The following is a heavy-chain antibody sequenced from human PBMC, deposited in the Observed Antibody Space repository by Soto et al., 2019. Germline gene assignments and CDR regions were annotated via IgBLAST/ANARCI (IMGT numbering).Heavy chain of an antibody. V-gene: IGHV1-69*01. CDR2: IIPMFGTA. CDR1: GGTFSTYG. CDR3: GREADRRWLPLLDF. Sequence: QVQLVQSGAEVKKPGSSVKVSCKASGGTFSTYGVSWVRQAPGQGLEWMGGIIPMFGTANYAQKFQGRVKITADESMTTAYREMRSLRSDDTAVYFWGREADRRWLPLLDFWGQGPLVTVPS. D-gene: IGHD5-12*01. J-gene: IGHJ4*02.